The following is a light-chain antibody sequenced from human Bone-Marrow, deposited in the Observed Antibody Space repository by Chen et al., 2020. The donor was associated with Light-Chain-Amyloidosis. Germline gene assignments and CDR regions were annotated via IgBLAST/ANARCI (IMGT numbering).Light chain of an antibody. CDR1: NIGSTS. J-gene: IGLJ3*02. Sequence: SYVLTQPSSVSLAPGHTATIACGGNNIGSTSVHWYQQTPVQAPLLVVYDDSDRPSGIPERLSGSNSGNTATLTISRVEAGDEADYYCQVWDRSSDRPVFGGGTKLTVL. CDR2: DDS. V-gene: IGLV3-21*02. CDR3: QVWDRSSDRPV.